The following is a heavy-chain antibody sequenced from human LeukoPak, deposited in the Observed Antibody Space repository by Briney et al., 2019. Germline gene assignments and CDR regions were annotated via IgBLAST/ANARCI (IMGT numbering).Heavy chain of an antibody. CDR3: AGSDSRGYYYDVYFDY. CDR2: IVVGSGNT. V-gene: IGHV1-58*01. J-gene: IGHJ4*02. Sequence: SVKVSCKASGFTFTSSAVQWVRQARGQRLEWIGWIVVGSGNTNYAQKFQERVTITRDMSTSTAYMELSSLRAEDTAVYYCAGSDSRGYYYDVYFDYWGQGTLVTVSS. CDR1: GFTFTSSA. D-gene: IGHD3-22*01.